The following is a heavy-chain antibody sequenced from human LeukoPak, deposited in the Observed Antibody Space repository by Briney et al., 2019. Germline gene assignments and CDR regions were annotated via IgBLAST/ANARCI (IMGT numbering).Heavy chain of an antibody. CDR3: ARASETYDFDS. V-gene: IGHV3-23*01. J-gene: IGHJ4*02. D-gene: IGHD1-26*01. CDR1: GFSFSNYA. CDR2: VSGSGGRT. Sequence: GGSLRLSCAASGFSFSNYAMSWVRPAPGKGLEWVSTVSGSGGRTSYADSVKGRFTISRDNSKNTLYLQMNSLRAEDTAVYYCARASETYDFDSWGQGTLVTVSS.